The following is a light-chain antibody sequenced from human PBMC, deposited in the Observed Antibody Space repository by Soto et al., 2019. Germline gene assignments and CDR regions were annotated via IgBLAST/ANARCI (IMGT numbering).Light chain of an antibody. J-gene: IGKJ2*01. V-gene: IGKV3-20*01. CDR1: ESVTSTY. Sequence: EIVLTQSPGTLSLSPGERATLSCRTSESVTSTYLAWYQQKPGQPPRLLIYGVSSRATGIPDRFSGSGSGTDFTLTISRLEPEDFAVYYCQLFGSSPRYTFGQGTKLEIK. CDR3: QLFGSSPRYT. CDR2: GVS.